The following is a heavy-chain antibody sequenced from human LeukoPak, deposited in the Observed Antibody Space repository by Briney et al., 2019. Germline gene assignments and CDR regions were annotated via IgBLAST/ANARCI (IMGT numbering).Heavy chain of an antibody. Sequence: PGGSLRLSCAASGFTFNSYAMSWVRQAPGKGLEWVSAIGGSGANTYYADSVKSRFTISRDNAKNTLFLQMNSLRAEDTAVYYCAKSPLLGPKDYWGQGTLVTVSS. CDR3: AKSPLLGPKDY. CDR2: IGGSGANT. CDR1: GFTFNSYA. V-gene: IGHV3-23*01. J-gene: IGHJ4*02.